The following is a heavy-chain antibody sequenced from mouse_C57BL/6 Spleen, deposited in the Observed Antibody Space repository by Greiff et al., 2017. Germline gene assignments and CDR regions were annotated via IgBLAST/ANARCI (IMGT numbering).Heavy chain of an antibody. CDR2: ISSGSSTI. CDR3: ANIYYDYDADGYWYIDV. J-gene: IGHJ1*03. CDR1: GFTFSDYG. V-gene: IGHV5-17*01. D-gene: IGHD2-4*01. Sequence: EVQLVESGGGLVKPGGSLKLSCAASGFTFSDYGMHWVRQAPEKGLEWVAYISSGSSTIYYADTVKGRFTISRDNAKNTLFLQMTSLRSEDTAMXYCANIYYDYDADGYWYIDVWGTGTTVTVSS.